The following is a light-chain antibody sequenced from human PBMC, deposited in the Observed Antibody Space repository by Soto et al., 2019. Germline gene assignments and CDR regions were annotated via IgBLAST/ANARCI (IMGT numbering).Light chain of an antibody. CDR1: SSKIGAGYD. Sequence: QSVLTQPPSVSGAPGQRVTISCTGSSSKIGAGYDVHWYQQLPGTAHKLLIYGNSNRPSGVPDRFSGSKSGTSASLAITGLQAEDEADCYCQSYDSSLSALYVFGTGTKVTVL. V-gene: IGLV1-40*01. J-gene: IGLJ1*01. CDR3: QSYDSSLSALYV. CDR2: GNS.